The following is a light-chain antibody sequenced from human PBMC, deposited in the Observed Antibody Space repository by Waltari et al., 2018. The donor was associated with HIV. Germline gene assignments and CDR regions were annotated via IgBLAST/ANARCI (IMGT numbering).Light chain of an antibody. V-gene: IGKV3-20*01. CDR3: QQYVSSPT. CDR2: GAS. CDR1: QSVISNY. Sequence: ENVLTQSPGTLSLSPGERATLSCRASQSVISNYFAWYQQKPGQPPRLLIYGASARATGIPDRFSGSGSGTDFTLTISRLEPEDSAVYYCQQYVSSPTFGQGTKVKIK. J-gene: IGKJ1*01.